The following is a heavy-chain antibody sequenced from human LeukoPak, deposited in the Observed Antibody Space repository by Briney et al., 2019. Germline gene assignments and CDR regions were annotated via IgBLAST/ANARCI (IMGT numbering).Heavy chain of an antibody. Sequence: PGGSLRLSCAASGFTFSSYSMNWVRQAPGKGLEWVSYISSSSSTIYYADSVKGRFTISRDNAKNSLYLQMNSLRAEDTAVYYCARVRARFWPDYWGQGTLVTVSS. D-gene: IGHD6-6*01. V-gene: IGHV3-48*01. CDR1: GFTFSSYS. CDR3: ARVRARFWPDY. J-gene: IGHJ4*02. CDR2: ISSSSSTI.